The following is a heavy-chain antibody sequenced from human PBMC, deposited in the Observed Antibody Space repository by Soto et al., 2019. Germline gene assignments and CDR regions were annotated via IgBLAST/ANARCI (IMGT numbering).Heavy chain of an antibody. CDR1: GFTVSNNY. CDR3: TREPLGGRIFGVVTLNDAFDT. D-gene: IGHD3-3*02. Sequence: EVQLVESGGGLVQPGGSLRLSCAASGFTVSNNYMSWVRQAPGKGLEWVSVIYSGGNIYYADSVKGRFTISRDNSKNTLYLQMNSLRAEDTAVYYCTREPLGGRIFGVVTLNDAFDTWGQGTMVTVSS. J-gene: IGHJ3*02. V-gene: IGHV3-66*01. CDR2: IYSGGNI.